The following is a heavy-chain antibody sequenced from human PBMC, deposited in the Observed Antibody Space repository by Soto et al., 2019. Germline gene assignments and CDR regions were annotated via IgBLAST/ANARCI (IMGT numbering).Heavy chain of an antibody. J-gene: IGHJ5*02. V-gene: IGHV4-34*01. CDR2: INHSGST. CDR1: GGSFSGYY. CDR3: ARRLAEAGVYNWFDP. Sequence: SETLSLTCAVYGGSFSGYYWSWIRQPPGKGLEWIGEINHSGSTNYNPSLKSRVTISVDTSKNQFSLKLSSVTAADTAVYYCARRLAEAGVYNWFDPRGQGTLVTVSS. D-gene: IGHD6-13*01.